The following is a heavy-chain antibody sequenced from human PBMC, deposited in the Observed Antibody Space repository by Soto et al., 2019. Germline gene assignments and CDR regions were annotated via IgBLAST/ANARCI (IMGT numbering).Heavy chain of an antibody. CDR1: GGRFNNDA. D-gene: IGHD4-17*01. CDR2: IIPISEIT. CDR3: ARGDYGDYHWYYYGMAA. Sequence: VQLVQSGGEVKKPGSSVKVSCKASGGRFNNDAINWVRQAPGPGLEWLGGIIPISEITEHAQKFQGRDILTADKTTGTAYMELSRVRLEDTALYYCARGDYGDYHWYYYGMAAWGQGTTVTVSS. V-gene: IGHV1-69*17. J-gene: IGHJ6*02.